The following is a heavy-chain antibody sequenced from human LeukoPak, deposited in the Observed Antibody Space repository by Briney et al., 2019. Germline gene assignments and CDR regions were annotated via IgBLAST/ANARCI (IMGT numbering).Heavy chain of an antibody. CDR2: MNPNSGNT. Sequence: ASVKVSCKASGYTFTSYDINWVRQATGQGLEWMGWMNPNSGNTGYAQKFQGRVTMTRNTSISTAYMELSSLRSEDTAVYYCARLPNILTGYSDAFDIWGQGTMVTVSS. V-gene: IGHV1-8*01. CDR1: GYTFTSYD. CDR3: ARLPNILTGYSDAFDI. J-gene: IGHJ3*02. D-gene: IGHD3-9*01.